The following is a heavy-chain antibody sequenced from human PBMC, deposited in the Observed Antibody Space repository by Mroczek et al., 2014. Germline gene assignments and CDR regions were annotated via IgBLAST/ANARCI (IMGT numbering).Heavy chain of an antibody. CDR1: GGSISSGSYY. D-gene: IGHD3-16*01. CDR3: ARGNLWRRRTQDYYYGMDV. V-gene: IGHV4-61*02. CDR2: IYTSGST. Sequence: QVQLQESGPGLVKPSQTLSLTCTVSGGSISSGSYYWSWIRQPAGKGLEWIGRIYTSGSTNYNPSLKSRVTISVDTSKNQFSLKLSSVTAADTAVYYCARGNLWRRRTQDYYYGMDVWGQGTTVTVSS. J-gene: IGHJ6*02.